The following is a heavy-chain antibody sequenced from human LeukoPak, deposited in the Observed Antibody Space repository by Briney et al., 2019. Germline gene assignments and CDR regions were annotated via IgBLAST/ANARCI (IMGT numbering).Heavy chain of an antibody. CDR2: IWYDGSNK. CDR1: GFTFSNAW. D-gene: IGHD5/OR15-5a*01. Sequence: EGSLRLSCAASGFTFSNAWMSWVRQAPGKGLEWVAVIWYDGSNKYYADSVKGRFTISRDNSKNTLYLQMNSLRAEDTAVYYCARDRVGPFDYWGQGTLVTVSS. V-gene: IGHV3-33*08. CDR3: ARDRVGPFDY. J-gene: IGHJ4*02.